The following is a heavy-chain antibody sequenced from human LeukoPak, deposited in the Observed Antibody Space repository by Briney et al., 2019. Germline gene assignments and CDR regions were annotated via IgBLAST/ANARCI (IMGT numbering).Heavy chain of an antibody. D-gene: IGHD5-24*01. V-gene: IGHV1-69*13. CDR1: GGTFSSYA. J-gene: IGHJ5*02. CDR2: IIPIFGTA. CDR3: ARDLKDGYIPRFDP. Sequence: ASVKVSCKASGGTFSSYAISWVRQAPGQGLEWMGGIIPIFGTANYAQKFQGRVTITADESTSTAYMELSSLRSEDTAVYYCARDLKDGYIPRFDPWGQGTLVTVSS.